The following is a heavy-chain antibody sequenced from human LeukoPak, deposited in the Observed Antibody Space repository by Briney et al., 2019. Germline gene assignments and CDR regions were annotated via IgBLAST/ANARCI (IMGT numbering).Heavy chain of an antibody. D-gene: IGHD4-17*01. Sequence: TPSETLSLTCAVYGGSFSGYYWSWIRQPPGKGLEWIGEINHSGSTNYNPSLKSRVTISVDTSKNQFSLKLSSVTAADTAVYYCARNRGDYGDHPDAFDIWGQGTMVTVSS. V-gene: IGHV4-34*01. CDR3: ARNRGDYGDHPDAFDI. J-gene: IGHJ3*02. CDR1: GGSFSGYY. CDR2: INHSGST.